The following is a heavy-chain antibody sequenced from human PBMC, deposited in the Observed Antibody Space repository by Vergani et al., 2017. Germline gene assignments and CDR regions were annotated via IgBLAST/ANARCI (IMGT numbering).Heavy chain of an antibody. D-gene: IGHD3-16*01. CDR2: INPSGGST. Sequence: QVQLVQSGAEVKKPGSSVKVSCKASGGTFSSYAISWVRQAPGQGLEWMGIINPSGGSTSYAQKFQGRVTMTRDTSTSTVYMELSSLRSEDTAVYYCARGYDYVWYWYFDLWGRGTLVTVSS. V-gene: IGHV1-46*01. J-gene: IGHJ2*01. CDR3: ARGYDYVWYWYFDL. CDR1: GGTFSSYA.